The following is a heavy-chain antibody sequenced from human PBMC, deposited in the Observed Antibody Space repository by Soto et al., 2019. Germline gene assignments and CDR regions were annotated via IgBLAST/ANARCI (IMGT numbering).Heavy chain of an antibody. Sequence: SETLSLTCTVSGGSISSSSYYWGWIRQPPGKGLDWIGSIYYSGSTYYNPSLKSRVTISVDTSKNQFSLKLSSVTAADTAVYYFARHVGCSGSYYCPYYYGMDVWGQGTTVTVSS. D-gene: IGHD3-10*02. CDR1: GGSISSSSYY. CDR3: ARHVGCSGSYYCPYYYGMDV. J-gene: IGHJ6*02. CDR2: IYYSGST. V-gene: IGHV4-39*01.